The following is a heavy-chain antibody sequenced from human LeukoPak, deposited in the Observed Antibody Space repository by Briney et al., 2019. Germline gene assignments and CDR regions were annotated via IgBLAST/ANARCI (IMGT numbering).Heavy chain of an antibody. V-gene: IGHV4-34*01. CDR1: GGSFSGYY. CDR3: ARVAYYYDSSGYHYYFDY. CDR2: INHSGST. D-gene: IGHD3-22*01. Sequence: KPSETLSLTCAVYGGSFSGYYWSWIRQPPGKGLEWIGEINHSGSTNYNPSLKSRVTISVDTSKNQFSLKLSSVTAADTAVYYCARVAYYYDSSGYHYYFDYWGQGTLVTVSS. J-gene: IGHJ4*02.